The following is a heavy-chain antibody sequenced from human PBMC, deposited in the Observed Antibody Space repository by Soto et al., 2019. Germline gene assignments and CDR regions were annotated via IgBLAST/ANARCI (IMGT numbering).Heavy chain of an antibody. CDR2: IYYSGST. Sequence: QLQLQESGPGLVKPSETLSLTCTVSGGSISSSSYYWGWIRQPPGKGLEWIGSIYYSGSTYYNPSLKSRVTISVDTSKNRFSLRLSSVTAADTAVYYCARDFTVTAVAYFQHWGQGTLVTVSS. V-gene: IGHV4-39*02. CDR1: GGSISSSSYY. CDR3: ARDFTVTAVAYFQH. D-gene: IGHD4-17*01. J-gene: IGHJ1*01.